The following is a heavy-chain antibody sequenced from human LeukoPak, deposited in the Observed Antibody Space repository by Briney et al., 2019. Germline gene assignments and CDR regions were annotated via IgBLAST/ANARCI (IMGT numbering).Heavy chain of an antibody. CDR2: ISYDGSNK. CDR3: ARVYSSSPLRPMDV. J-gene: IGHJ6*02. V-gene: IGHV3-30-3*01. CDR1: GFTFSSYA. Sequence: PGGSLRLSCAASGFTFSSYAMHWVRQAPGKGLEWVAVISYDGSNKYYADSVKGRFTISRDNSKNTLYLQMNNLRAEDTAVYYCARVYSSSPLRPMDVWGQGTTVTVSS. D-gene: IGHD2-2*01.